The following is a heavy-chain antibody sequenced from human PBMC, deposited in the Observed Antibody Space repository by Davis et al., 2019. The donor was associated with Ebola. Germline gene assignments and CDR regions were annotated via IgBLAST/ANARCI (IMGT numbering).Heavy chain of an antibody. V-gene: IGHV1-18*01. CDR2: ISTYNDNT. J-gene: IGHJ6*02. Sequence: AASVKVSCKTSGYPFISYGISWVRQAPGQGLEWMGWISTYNDNTNYAQKLQGRVTMTTDTSTSTAYMELRSLRSDDTAVYYCARDRYCSGGSCYSSYYYGMDVWGQGTTVTVSS. CDR3: ARDRYCSGGSCYSSYYYGMDV. D-gene: IGHD2-15*01. CDR1: GYPFISYG.